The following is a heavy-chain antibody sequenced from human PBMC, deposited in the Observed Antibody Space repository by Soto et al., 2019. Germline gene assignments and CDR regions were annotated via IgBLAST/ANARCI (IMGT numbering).Heavy chain of an antibody. CDR2: IYYSGST. CDR3: ASTRCSGGSCYPRWFDP. CDR1: GGSISSYY. J-gene: IGHJ5*02. Sequence: QVQLQESGPGLVKPSETLSLTCTVSGGSISSYYWSWIRQPPGKGLEWVGYIYYSGSTNYNPSLKSRVTISVDTSKNPFTLKLSSVTAADTAVYYCASTRCSGGSCYPRWFDPWGQGTLVTVSS. V-gene: IGHV4-59*01. D-gene: IGHD2-15*01.